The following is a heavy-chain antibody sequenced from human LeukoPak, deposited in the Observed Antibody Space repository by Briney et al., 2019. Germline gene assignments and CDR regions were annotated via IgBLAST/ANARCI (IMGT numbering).Heavy chain of an antibody. D-gene: IGHD4-17*01. CDR2: IKTDGRST. V-gene: IGHV3-74*01. J-gene: IGHJ4*02. CDR3: AWGKGYGDYGGFDY. CDR1: GFTFSNYW. Sequence: GGSLRLSCAASGFTFSNYWMHWVRQAPGKGLVWVSRIKTDGRSTTYADSVKGRFTISRDNAKNTLYLQMNSLRVEGTAVYYCAWGKGYGDYGGFDYWGQGTLVTVAS.